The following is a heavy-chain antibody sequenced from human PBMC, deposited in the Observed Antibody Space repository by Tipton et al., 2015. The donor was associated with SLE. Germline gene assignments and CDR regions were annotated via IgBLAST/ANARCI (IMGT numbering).Heavy chain of an antibody. CDR2: IHESGGP. J-gene: IGHJ3*02. CDR3: ARERHGDYDAFDI. V-gene: IGHV4-59*12. D-gene: IGHD4-17*01. CDR1: GGSITSYY. Sequence: TLSLTCSVSGGSITSYYWSWIRQSPGKGLEWIGEIHESGGPNYNPSLESRVTISLDKSKNQFSLEVTSVTAADTALYYCARERHGDYDAFDIWGQGTMVTVSS.